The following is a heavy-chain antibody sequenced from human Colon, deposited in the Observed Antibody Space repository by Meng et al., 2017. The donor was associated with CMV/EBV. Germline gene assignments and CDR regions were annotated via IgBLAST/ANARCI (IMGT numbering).Heavy chain of an antibody. J-gene: IGHJ4*02. Sequence: GSLRLSCAVYGGSFSGYYWSWIRQPPGKGLEWIGEINHSGSTNYNPSLKSRVTISVDTSKNQFSLKLSSVTAADTAVYYCARGRYHLWYFDYGGQGTLVTVSS. V-gene: IGHV4-34*01. CDR3: ARGRYHLWYFDY. CDR2: INHSGST. D-gene: IGHD2-2*01. CDR1: GGSFSGYY.